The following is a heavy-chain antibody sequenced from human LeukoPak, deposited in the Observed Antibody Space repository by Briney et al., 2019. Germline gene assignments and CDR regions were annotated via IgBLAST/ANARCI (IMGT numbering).Heavy chain of an antibody. CDR2: IIPIFGTA. V-gene: IGHV1-69*05. D-gene: IGHD2-15*01. J-gene: IGHJ6*03. Sequence: SVKVSCKASVGTFSSYAISWVRQAPGQGLEWMGGIIPIFGTANYAQKFQGRVTITTDESTSTAYMELSSLRSEDTAVYYCARQMVVDYYYYMDVWGKGTTVTVSS. CDR1: VGTFSSYA. CDR3: ARQMVVDYYYYMDV.